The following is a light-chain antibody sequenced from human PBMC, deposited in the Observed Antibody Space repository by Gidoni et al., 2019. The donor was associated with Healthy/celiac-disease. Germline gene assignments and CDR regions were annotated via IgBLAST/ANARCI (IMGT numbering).Light chain of an antibody. Sequence: VLTQSPGTLSLSPGERATLACRASQSVSSSYLAWYQQKPGQAPRLLIYGASSRATGIPDRCSGSGSGTDFTLTISRLEPEDFAVYYCQQYGSSLYTFGQGTKIEIK. CDR2: GAS. CDR1: QSVSSSY. V-gene: IGKV3-20*01. CDR3: QQYGSSLYT. J-gene: IGKJ2*01.